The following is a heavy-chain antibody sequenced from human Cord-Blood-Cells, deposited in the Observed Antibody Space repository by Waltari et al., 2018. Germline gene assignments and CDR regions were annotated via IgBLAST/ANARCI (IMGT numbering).Heavy chain of an antibody. J-gene: IGHJ3*02. V-gene: IGHV5-51*01. Sequence: SFTSYWTGWVRQMPGKGLEWMGIIYPGDSDTRYSPSFQGQVTISADKSISTAYLQWSSLKASDTAMYYCARPKTIVGSTDAFDIWGQWIMVTVSS. CDR2: IYPGDSDT. CDR3: ARPKTIVGSTDAFDI. CDR1: SFTSYW. D-gene: IGHD1-26*01.